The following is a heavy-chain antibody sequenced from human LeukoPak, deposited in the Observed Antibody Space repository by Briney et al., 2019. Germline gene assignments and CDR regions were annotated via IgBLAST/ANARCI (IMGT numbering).Heavy chain of an antibody. CDR1: GGSISSYY. CDR3: ARDYGDPFDAFDI. J-gene: IGHJ3*02. Sequence: SETLSLTCTVSGGSISSYYWSWIRQPPGKGLEWIGYIYYSGSTNYNPSLKSRVTISVDTSKNQFSLKLSSVTAADTAVYYCARDYGDPFDAFDIWGQGTMVTVSS. CDR2: IYYSGST. D-gene: IGHD4-17*01. V-gene: IGHV4-59*01.